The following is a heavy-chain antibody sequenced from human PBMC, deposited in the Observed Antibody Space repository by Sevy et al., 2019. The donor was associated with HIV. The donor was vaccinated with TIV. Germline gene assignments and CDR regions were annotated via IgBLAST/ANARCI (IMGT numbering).Heavy chain of an antibody. CDR2: IYSGGST. D-gene: IGHD6-13*01. CDR3: AREPGIEDYYYGMDV. CDR1: GFTVSSNY. J-gene: IGHJ6*02. V-gene: IGHV3-53*01. Sequence: GGSLRLSCAASGFTVSSNYMSWVRQAPGKGLEWVSVIYSGGSTYYADSVKGRFTISRDNSKNTLYLQMNSLRAEDTAVYYCAREPGIEDYYYGMDVWGQGTTVTVSS.